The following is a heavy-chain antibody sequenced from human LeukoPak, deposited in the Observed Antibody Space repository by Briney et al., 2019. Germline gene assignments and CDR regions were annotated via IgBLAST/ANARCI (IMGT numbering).Heavy chain of an antibody. V-gene: IGHV3-53*01. J-gene: IGHJ4*02. D-gene: IGHD2-15*01. CDR3: ARDPGGYCSGGSCLPLYYFDY. CDR2: IYSGGST. Sequence: GGSLRLSCAASGFTVSSNYMSWVRQAPGKGLEWVSVIYSGGSTYYADSVKGRFTISRDNSKNTLYLQMNSLRAEDTAVYYCARDPGGYCSGGSCLPLYYFDYWGQGTLVTVSS. CDR1: GFTVSSNY.